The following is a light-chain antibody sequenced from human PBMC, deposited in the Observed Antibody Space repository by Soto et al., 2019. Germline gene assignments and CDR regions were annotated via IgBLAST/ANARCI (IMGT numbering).Light chain of an antibody. CDR1: SSDVGGYNY. CDR2: EVN. J-gene: IGLJ1*01. CDR3: SSYAGSSNV. V-gene: IGLV2-8*01. Sequence: QSALTQPPSASGSPGQSVAISCTGTSSDVGGYNYVSWYQHHPSKAPKLMIYEVNNRPSGVPDRFSGSKSGNKASLNVSGLQAEGEADYYCSSYAGSSNVFGTGTKVTVL.